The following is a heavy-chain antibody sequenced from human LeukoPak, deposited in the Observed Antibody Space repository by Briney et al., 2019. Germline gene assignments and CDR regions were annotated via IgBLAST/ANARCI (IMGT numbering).Heavy chain of an antibody. Sequence: GGSLRLSCAASGFTFSSYAMSWVRQAPGNGLEWVSAISGSGGSTYYADSVKGRFTISRDNSKNTLYLQMNSLRAEDTAVYYCAKDTSYGSGRYDAFDIWGQGTMVTVSS. CDR1: GFTFSSYA. CDR3: AKDTSYGSGRYDAFDI. CDR2: ISGSGGST. J-gene: IGHJ3*02. D-gene: IGHD3-10*01. V-gene: IGHV3-23*01.